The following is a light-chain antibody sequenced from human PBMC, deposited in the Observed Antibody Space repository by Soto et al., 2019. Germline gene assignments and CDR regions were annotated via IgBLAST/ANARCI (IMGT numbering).Light chain of an antibody. Sequence: EIVMTQSPATLSVSPGERATLSCRARQTVNINLAWYQQKPGQSPRLLIYGASTRATSIPARFSGSGSGTEFTLTISSLEPEDFAVYYCQQRSNWPLTFGQGTKLEIK. J-gene: IGKJ2*01. CDR1: QTVNIN. CDR2: GAS. CDR3: QQRSNWPLT. V-gene: IGKV3-15*01.